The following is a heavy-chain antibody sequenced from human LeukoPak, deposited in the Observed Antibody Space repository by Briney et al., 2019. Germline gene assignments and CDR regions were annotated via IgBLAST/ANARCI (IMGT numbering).Heavy chain of an antibody. Sequence: PSETLSLTCTVSGGSISSHYWSWIRQPPGKGLEWIGYIYYSGSTNYNPSLKSRVTISVDTSKNQFSLKLSSVTAADTAVYYCARAMEGWVTSSGITGTDAFDIWGQGTMVTVSS. J-gene: IGHJ3*02. D-gene: IGHD1-20*01. CDR1: GGSISSHY. V-gene: IGHV4-59*11. CDR3: ARAMEGWVTSSGITGTDAFDI. CDR2: IYYSGST.